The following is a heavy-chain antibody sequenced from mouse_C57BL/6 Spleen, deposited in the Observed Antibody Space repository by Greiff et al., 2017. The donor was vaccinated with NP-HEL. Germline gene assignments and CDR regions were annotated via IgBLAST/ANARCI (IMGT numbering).Heavy chain of an antibody. V-gene: IGHV1-81*01. CDR2: IYPRSGNT. D-gene: IGHD2-4*01. CDR3: AIYYDYDVAWFAY. Sequence: QVQLKESGAELARPGASVKLSCKASGYTFTSYGISWVKQRTGQGLEWIGEIYPRSGNTYYNEKFKGKATLTADKSSSTAYMELRSLTSEDSAVYFCAIYYDYDVAWFAYWGQGTLVTVSA. J-gene: IGHJ3*01. CDR1: GYTFTSYG.